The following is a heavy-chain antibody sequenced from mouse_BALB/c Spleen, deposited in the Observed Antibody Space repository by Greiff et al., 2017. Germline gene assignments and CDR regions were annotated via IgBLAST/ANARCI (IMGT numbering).Heavy chain of an antibody. J-gene: IGHJ4*01. D-gene: IGHD1-1*01. V-gene: IGHV2-6-4*01. CDR2: IWGGGST. Sequence: QVQLKQSGPGLVAPSQSLSITCTVSGFSLSRYSVHWVRQPPGKGLEWLGMIWGGGSTDYNSALKSRLSISKDNSKSQVFLKMNSLQTDDTAMYYCARVGPYYYGSSWYAMDYWGQGTSVTVSS. CDR3: ARVGPYYYGSSWYAMDY. CDR1: GFSLSRYS.